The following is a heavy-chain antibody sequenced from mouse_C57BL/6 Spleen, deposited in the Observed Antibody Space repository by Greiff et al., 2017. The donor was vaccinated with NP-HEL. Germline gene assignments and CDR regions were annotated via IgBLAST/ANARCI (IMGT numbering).Heavy chain of an antibody. CDR1: GFNFKNTY. CDR3: ARNLTTVNFDV. J-gene: IGHJ1*03. D-gene: IGHD1-1*01. Sequence: VQLQQSVAELVRPGASVKLSCTASGFNFKNTYMHWVKQRPEQGLEWIGRIDPANGNTKYAPKFQGKATITADTSSNTAYLQLSSLTSEDTAIYYCARNLTTVNFDVWGTGTTVTVSS. CDR2: IDPANGNT. V-gene: IGHV14-3*01.